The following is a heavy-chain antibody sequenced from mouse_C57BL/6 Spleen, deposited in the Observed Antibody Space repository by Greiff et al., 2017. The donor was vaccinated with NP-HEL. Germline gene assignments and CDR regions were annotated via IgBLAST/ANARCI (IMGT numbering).Heavy chain of an antibody. Sequence: EVKLVESGGGLVKPGGSLKLSCAASGFTFSDYGMHWVRQAPEKGLEWVAYISSGGSTIYYADTVKGRFTISRDNAKNTLFLQMTSLRSEDTAMYYCARSDYYGSSLYAMDYWGQGTSVTVSS. J-gene: IGHJ4*01. CDR3: ARSDYYGSSLYAMDY. V-gene: IGHV5-17*01. D-gene: IGHD1-1*01. CDR1: GFTFSDYG. CDR2: ISSGGSTI.